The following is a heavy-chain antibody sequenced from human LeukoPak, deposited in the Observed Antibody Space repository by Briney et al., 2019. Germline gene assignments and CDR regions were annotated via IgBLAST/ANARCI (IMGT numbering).Heavy chain of an antibody. CDR2: ISGSGGST. V-gene: IGHV3-23*01. J-gene: IGHJ6*03. CDR1: GFTFSSYG. Sequence: GGSLRLSCGASGFTFSSYGMSWVRQAPGKGLEWVSGISGSGGSTYYAGSVKGRFTISRDNSKNTLYLQMNSLRAEDTAVYYCASGRGFGDVRYYYYYYMDVWGKGTTVTISS. CDR3: ASGRGFGDVRYYYYYYMDV. D-gene: IGHD3-10*01.